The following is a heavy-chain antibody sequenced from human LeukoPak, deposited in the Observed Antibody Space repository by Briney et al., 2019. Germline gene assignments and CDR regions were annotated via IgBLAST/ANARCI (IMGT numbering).Heavy chain of an antibody. V-gene: IGHV4-59*01. J-gene: IGHJ4*02. CDR2: IYYSGST. CDR1: GGSISSYY. D-gene: IGHD5-18*01. Sequence: SETLSLTCTVSGGSISSYYWGWIRQPPGKGLEWIGYIYYSGSTNYNPSLKSRVTISVDTSKNQFSLRLSSVTAADTAVYFCARENDRYGRIDYWGQGTLVTVSS. CDR3: ARENDRYGRIDY.